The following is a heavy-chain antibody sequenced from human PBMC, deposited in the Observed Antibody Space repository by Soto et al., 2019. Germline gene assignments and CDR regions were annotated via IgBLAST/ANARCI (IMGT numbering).Heavy chain of an antibody. J-gene: IGHJ4*02. CDR2: ISYDGSNK. CDR1: GFTFSSYG. V-gene: IGHV3-30*18. CDR3: AKDQTRITMIVVVTELDY. D-gene: IGHD3-22*01. Sequence: GGSLRLSCAASGFTFSSYGMYWVRQAPGKGLEWVAVISYDGSNKYYADSVKGRFTISRDNSKNTLYLQMNSLRAEDTAVYYCAKDQTRITMIVVVTELDYWGQGTLVTVSS.